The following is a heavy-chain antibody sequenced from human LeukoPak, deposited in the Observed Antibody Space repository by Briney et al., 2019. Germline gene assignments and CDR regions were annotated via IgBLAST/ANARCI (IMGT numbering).Heavy chain of an antibody. J-gene: IGHJ4*02. V-gene: IGHV1-2*02. CDR1: GYIFTCYY. CDR2: INPNSGGT. Sequence: ASVKVSCKASGYIFTCYYMHWVRQAPGQGLEWMGWINPNSGGTNYAQKFQGRVTMTRDTSISTAYMELSRLRSDDTAVYYCARDLMDVRGVITPENYFDYWGQGTLVTVSS. CDR3: ARDLMDVRGVITPENYFDY. D-gene: IGHD3-10*02.